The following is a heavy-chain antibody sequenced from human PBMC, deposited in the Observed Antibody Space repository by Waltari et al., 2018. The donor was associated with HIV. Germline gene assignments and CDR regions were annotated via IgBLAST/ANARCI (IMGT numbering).Heavy chain of an antibody. CDR3: ARAIPDMYDSWSGFRGMDV. D-gene: IGHD6-13*01. V-gene: IGHV1-46*02. Sequence: QVQLVESGAEVKKPGASVKVSCKASGYTFNTHYMHWVRQAPGQGPEWMGIINLSGGRTTYVRTFPGLLTMTRDTSQSAASMGLRSLTSDDPAVYYCARAIPDMYDSWSGFRGMDVWGQGTTVTVFS. J-gene: IGHJ6*02. CDR2: INLSGGRT. CDR1: GYTFNTHY.